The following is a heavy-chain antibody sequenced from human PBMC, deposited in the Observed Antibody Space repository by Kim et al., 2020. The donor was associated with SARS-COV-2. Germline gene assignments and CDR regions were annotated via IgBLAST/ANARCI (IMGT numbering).Heavy chain of an antibody. CDR3: ARHPQVGATTFWFDP. D-gene: IGHD1-26*01. J-gene: IGHJ5*02. Sequence: SETLSLTCTVSGGSISSYYWSWIRQPPGKGLEWIGYIYYSGSTNYNPSLKSRVTISVDTSKNQFSLKLSSVTAADTAVYYCARHPQVGATTFWFDPWGQGTLVTVSS. CDR1: GGSISSYY. CDR2: IYYSGST. V-gene: IGHV4-59*13.